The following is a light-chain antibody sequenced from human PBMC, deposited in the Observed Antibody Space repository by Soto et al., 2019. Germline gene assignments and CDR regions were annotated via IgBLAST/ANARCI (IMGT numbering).Light chain of an antibody. CDR3: SSYTSGSTYV. J-gene: IGLJ1*01. CDR2: EVS. V-gene: IGLV2-14*01. Sequence: QSALTQPASVSGSPGQSITISCTGTSSDVGGYNYVSWYQQHPGKAPKLIIYEVSNRPSEISNRFSDSKSGNTASLTISGLQAEDEADYYCSSYTSGSTYVFGTGTKLTVL. CDR1: SSDVGGYNY.